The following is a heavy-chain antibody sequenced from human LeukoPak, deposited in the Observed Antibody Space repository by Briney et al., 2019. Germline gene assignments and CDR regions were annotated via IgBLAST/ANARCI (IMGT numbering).Heavy chain of an antibody. CDR1: GGSISSSSYY. Sequence: SQTLSLTCTVSGGSISSSSYYWGWIRQPPGKGLEWIGYIYTSGSTNYNPSLKSRVTISVDTSKNQFSLKLSSVTAADTAVYYCAKVASETYSYYYMDVWGKGTTVTISS. CDR2: IYTSGST. J-gene: IGHJ6*03. CDR3: AKVASETYSYYYMDV. D-gene: IGHD2-15*01. V-gene: IGHV4-61*05.